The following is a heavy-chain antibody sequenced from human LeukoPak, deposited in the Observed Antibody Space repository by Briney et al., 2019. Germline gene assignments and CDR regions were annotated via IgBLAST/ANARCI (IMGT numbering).Heavy chain of an antibody. CDR1: GGSLSSYY. V-gene: IGHV4-4*07. CDR3: ARGIAAAGTVLYFYFDY. Sequence: SETLSLTCTVSGGSLSSYYWSWIRLPAGKGLEWIGRIYTSGSTNYNPSLKSRVTMSVDTSKNQFSLKLSSVTAADTAVYYCARGIAAAGTVLYFYFDYWGQGTLVTVSS. CDR2: IYTSGST. J-gene: IGHJ4*02. D-gene: IGHD6-13*01.